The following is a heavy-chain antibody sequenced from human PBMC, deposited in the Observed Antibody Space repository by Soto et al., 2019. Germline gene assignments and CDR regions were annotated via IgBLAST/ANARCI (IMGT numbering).Heavy chain of an antibody. CDR3: AKAQNFGWLSHFYY. Sequence: PGCSLRLSCAAAGLSFSNYGMHWVRQAPGKGLEWVAAISYDGSNKYYADCVKGRFTISRDNSKNTLYLQMNRLRPEDTAVYYCAKAQNFGWLSHFYYRGQGTLFTVCS. CDR2: ISYDGSNK. D-gene: IGHD3-9*01. J-gene: IGHJ4*02. V-gene: IGHV3-30*18. CDR1: GLSFSNYG.